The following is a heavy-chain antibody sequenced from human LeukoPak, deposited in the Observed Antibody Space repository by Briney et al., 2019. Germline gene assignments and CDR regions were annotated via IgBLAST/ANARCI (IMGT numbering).Heavy chain of an antibody. CDR1: GGSFSGYY. D-gene: IGHD5-18*01. CDR3: ARGRTAMVNGAFDI. V-gene: IGHV4-34*01. CDR2: INHSGST. J-gene: IGHJ3*02. Sequence: PSETLSLTCAVYGGSFSGYYWSWIRQPPGKGLEWIGEINHSGSTNYNPSLKSRVTISVDTSKNQFSLELSSVTAADTAVYYCARGRTAMVNGAFDIWGQGTMVTVSS.